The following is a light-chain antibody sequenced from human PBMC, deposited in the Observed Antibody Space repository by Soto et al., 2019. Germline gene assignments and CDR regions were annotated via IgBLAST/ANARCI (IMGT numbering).Light chain of an antibody. Sequence: DIPMTQSPSTLSGSVGDRVTITCRASQTISSWLAWYQQKPGKAPKLLIYKASTLKSGVPSRFSGSGSETEFTLTISSLQPDDFATYYCQHYNSYSEAFGQGTKVELK. CDR3: QHYNSYSEA. CDR1: QTISSW. J-gene: IGKJ1*01. V-gene: IGKV1-5*03. CDR2: KAS.